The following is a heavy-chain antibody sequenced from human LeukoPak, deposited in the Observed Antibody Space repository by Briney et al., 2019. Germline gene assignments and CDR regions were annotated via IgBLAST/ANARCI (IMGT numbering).Heavy chain of an antibody. J-gene: IGHJ2*01. CDR1: GGSISSYY. V-gene: IGHV4-59*01. CDR3: ARDLGWYFDL. CDR2: IYYSGST. Sequence: SETLSLTCTVSGGSISSYYWSWIRQPPGKGLEWIGYIYYSGSTNYNPSLKSRVTISVDTSKNRFSLKLSSVTAADTAVYYCARDLGWYFDLWGRGTLVTVSS.